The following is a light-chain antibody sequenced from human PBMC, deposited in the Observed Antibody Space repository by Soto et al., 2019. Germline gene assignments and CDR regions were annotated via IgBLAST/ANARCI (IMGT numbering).Light chain of an antibody. J-gene: IGKJ2*01. CDR2: AAS. CDR3: QQSNSIPYT. CDR1: QSISRY. Sequence: DIQMTQSPSSLSASVGDRVTITCRASQSISRYLNWYQQQPGKAPKLLIYAASSLQSGVPSRFSGSGSGTDFTLTISSLQPEDFSTYYCQQSNSIPYTFGQGTKLEIK. V-gene: IGKV1-39*01.